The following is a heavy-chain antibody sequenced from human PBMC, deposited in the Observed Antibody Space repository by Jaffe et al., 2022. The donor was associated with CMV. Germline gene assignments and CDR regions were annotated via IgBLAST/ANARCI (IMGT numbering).Heavy chain of an antibody. J-gene: IGHJ2*01. CDR3: ARDYRGYCGGDCYPIGYFDL. Sequence: EVQLVESGGGLVQPGGSLRLSCAASGFTFSSYEMNWVRQAPGKGLEWVSYISSSGSTIYYADSVKGRFTISRDNAKNSLYLQMNSLRAEDTAVYYCARDYRGYCGGDCYPIGYFDLWGRGTLVTVSS. CDR2: ISSSGSTI. D-gene: IGHD2-21*02. V-gene: IGHV3-48*03. CDR1: GFTFSSYE.